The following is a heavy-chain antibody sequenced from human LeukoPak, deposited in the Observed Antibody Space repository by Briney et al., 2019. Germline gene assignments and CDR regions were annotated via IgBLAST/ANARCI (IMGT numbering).Heavy chain of an antibody. Sequence: SETLSLTCAVYGGSFSGYYWSWIRQPPGKGLEWIGEINHSGSTNYNPSLKSRVTLSVDTSRNQFSLRLRSVDAADTAVYYCAKAGVRYFDSSGLYAFDFWGQGTTVTVSS. V-gene: IGHV4-34*01. CDR3: AKAGVRYFDSSGLYAFDF. CDR1: GGSFSGYY. CDR2: INHSGST. D-gene: IGHD3-22*01. J-gene: IGHJ3*01.